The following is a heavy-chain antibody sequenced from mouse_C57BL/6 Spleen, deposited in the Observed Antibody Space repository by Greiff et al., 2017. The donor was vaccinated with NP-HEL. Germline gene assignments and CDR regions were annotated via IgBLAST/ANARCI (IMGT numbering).Heavy chain of an antibody. D-gene: IGHD2-1*01. CDR3: TRRNYGNYLDY. J-gene: IGHJ2*01. CDR2: IDPETGGT. Sequence: QVQLKESGAELVRPGASVTLSCKASGYTFTDYEMHWVKQTPVHGLEWIGAIDPETGGTAYNQKFKGKAILTADKSSSTAYMELRSLTSEDSAVYYCTRRNYGNYLDYWGQGTTLTVSS. CDR1: GYTFTDYE. V-gene: IGHV1-15*01.